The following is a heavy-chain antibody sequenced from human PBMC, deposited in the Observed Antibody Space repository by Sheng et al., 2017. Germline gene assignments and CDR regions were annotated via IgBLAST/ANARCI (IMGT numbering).Heavy chain of an antibody. Sequence: QLQLQESGPGLVKPSETLSLTCTVSGGSISSSNYYWGWIRQPPGKGLEWIGSIYYSGSTYYNPSLKSRVTLSVDTSKNQFSLKLSSVTAADTAVYYCARDDNWAETRHWGQGTLVTVSS. D-gene: IGHD1-20*01. CDR1: GGSISSSNYY. V-gene: IGHV4-39*07. CDR2: IYYSGST. CDR3: ARDDNWAETRH. J-gene: IGHJ4*02.